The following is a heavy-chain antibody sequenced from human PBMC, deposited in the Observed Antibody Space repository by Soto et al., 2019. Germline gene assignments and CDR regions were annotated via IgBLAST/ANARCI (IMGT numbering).Heavy chain of an antibody. CDR2: CRSRSAGGTV. J-gene: IGHJ1*01. V-gene: IGHV3-15*01. Sequence: PGGSLRLSCVASGITFSEAWMNWVRQAPGKGLEWVGRCRSRSAGGTVDYAAPVKGRFTISRDDSKNTLSLQMNSLKTEDTAIYLCVTVFGFWGQGTLVTVYS. CDR1: GITFSEAW. CDR3: VTVFGF. D-gene: IGHD3-10*01.